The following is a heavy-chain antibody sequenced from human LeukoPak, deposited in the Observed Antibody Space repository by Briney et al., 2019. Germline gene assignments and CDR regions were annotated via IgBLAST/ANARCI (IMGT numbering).Heavy chain of an antibody. D-gene: IGHD2-15*01. J-gene: IGHJ5*02. CDR2: IYYSGST. Sequence: SETLSLTCTVSGGSISSYYWSWIRQPPGKGLEWIGYIYYSGSTNYNPSLKSRVTISVDTSKNQFSLKLSSVTAADSAVYYCARDVRETAAVIAATYGGNCFDPWGQGTLVTVSS. CDR3: ARDVRETAAVIAATYGGNCFDP. V-gene: IGHV4-59*01. CDR1: GGSISSYY.